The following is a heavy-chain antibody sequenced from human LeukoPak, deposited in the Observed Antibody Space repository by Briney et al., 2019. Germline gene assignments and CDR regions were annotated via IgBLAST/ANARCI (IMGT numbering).Heavy chain of an antibody. CDR3: ARASRGGNWNYHYAFDI. Sequence: PGRSLRLSCATSGFTFNDYAMYWVRQAPGKGLEWVSGISWNSRSIAYADSVKGRFTISRDNAKNSLYLQMNSLRAEDTALYYCARASRGGNWNYHYAFDIWGQGTMVTVSS. V-gene: IGHV3-9*01. CDR2: ISWNSRSI. J-gene: IGHJ3*02. D-gene: IGHD1-7*01. CDR1: GFTFNDYA.